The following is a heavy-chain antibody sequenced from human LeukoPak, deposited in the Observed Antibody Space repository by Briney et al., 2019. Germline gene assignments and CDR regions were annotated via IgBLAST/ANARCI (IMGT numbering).Heavy chain of an antibody. V-gene: IGHV1-2*02. CDR2: INPNRGGT. Sequence: ASVKVSCKASVYTFTDYYMHWVRQAPGQGLEWMGWINPNRGGTNYAQKFQGRVTMTRDTSISTAYMELSRLRPDDTAVYYCARIYCSSTSCYYFDYWGRGTLVTVPS. J-gene: IGHJ4*02. D-gene: IGHD2-2*01. CDR1: VYTFTDYY. CDR3: ARIYCSSTSCYYFDY.